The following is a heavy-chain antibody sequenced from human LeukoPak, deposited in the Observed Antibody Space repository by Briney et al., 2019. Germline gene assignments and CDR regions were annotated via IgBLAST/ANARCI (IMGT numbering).Heavy chain of an antibody. CDR2: IRGVGGST. CDR3: AKDLENYYCHFYMDV. J-gene: IGHJ6*03. V-gene: IGHV3-43*02. CDR1: GFTFDDYA. Sequence: PGGSLRLSSAAPGFTFDDYAMPWARQAPGKGREWHSLIRGVGGSTYYADSVKGRFTLSRENSKNSLHLKMNSPRTEAIALYHSAKDLENYYCHFYMDVWGKGTTVTVPS.